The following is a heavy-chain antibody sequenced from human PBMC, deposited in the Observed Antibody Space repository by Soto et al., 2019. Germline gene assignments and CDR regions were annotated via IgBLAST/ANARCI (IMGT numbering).Heavy chain of an antibody. J-gene: IGHJ4*02. CDR2: IYHSGST. CDR3: ARNGERGSSYYFDY. V-gene: IGHV4-30-2*01. Sequence: SETLSLTCAVSGGSISSGGYSWSWIRQPPGKGLEWIGYIYHSGSTYYNPSLKSRVTISVDRSKNQFSLRLSSVTAADTAVYYCARNGERGSSYYFDYWGQGTLVTVSS. D-gene: IGHD3-10*01. CDR1: GGSISSGGYS.